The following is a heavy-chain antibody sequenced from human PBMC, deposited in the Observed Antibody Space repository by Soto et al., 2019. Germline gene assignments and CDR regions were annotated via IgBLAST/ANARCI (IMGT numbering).Heavy chain of an antibody. J-gene: IGHJ4*02. CDR1: GGSVSSSSYS. V-gene: IGHV4-39*01. Sequence: SETLSLTCTVSGGSVSSSSYSWGWIRQPPGKGLEWIGNIYYSGSTFYNPSLKSRVTISVDTSKNQFSLKLTSVTAADTAVYYCASGDQGGSRPLTYWGQGTLVTVSS. CDR3: ASGDQGGSRPLTY. CDR2: IYYSGST. D-gene: IGHD1-26*01.